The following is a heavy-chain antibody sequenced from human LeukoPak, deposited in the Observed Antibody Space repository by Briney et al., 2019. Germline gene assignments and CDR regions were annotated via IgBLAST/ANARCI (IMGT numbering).Heavy chain of an antibody. CDR3: ARGVGGYWYFDL. J-gene: IGHJ2*01. D-gene: IGHD4-23*01. Sequence: GGSLRLSCAASGFTFSSYWMHWVRQAPGKGLVWVSRINSDGSSTSYADSVKGRFTISRDNAKNTLYLQMNSLRAEDTAVYYWARGVGGYWYFDLWGRGTLVTVSS. CDR2: INSDGSST. CDR1: GFTFSSYW. V-gene: IGHV3-74*01.